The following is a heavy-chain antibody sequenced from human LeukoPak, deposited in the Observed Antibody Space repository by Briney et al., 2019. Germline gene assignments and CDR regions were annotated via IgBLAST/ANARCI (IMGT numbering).Heavy chain of an antibody. V-gene: IGHV1-2*02. CDR2: INPNSGGT. CDR1: GYTFTSYG. D-gene: IGHD2-2*01. J-gene: IGHJ6*02. Sequence: ASVKVSCKASGYTFTSYGISWVRQAPGQGLEWMGWINPNSGGTNYAQKFQGRVTMTRDTSISTAYMELSRLRSDDTAVYYCASSSTYLLVLYGMDVWGQGTTVTVSS. CDR3: ASSSTYLLVLYGMDV.